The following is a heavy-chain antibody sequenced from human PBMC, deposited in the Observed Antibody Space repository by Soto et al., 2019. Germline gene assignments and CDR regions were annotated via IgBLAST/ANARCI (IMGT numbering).Heavy chain of an antibody. Sequence: GGSLRLSCAASGFTFSSYGMHWVRQAPGKGLEWVAVIWYDGSNKYYADSVKGRFTISRDNSKNTLYLQMNSLRAEDTAVYYCARGGRSGYEQHFDYWGQGTLVTVSS. J-gene: IGHJ4*02. CDR3: ARGGRSGYEQHFDY. CDR2: IWYDGSNK. D-gene: IGHD5-12*01. CDR1: GFTFSSYG. V-gene: IGHV3-33*01.